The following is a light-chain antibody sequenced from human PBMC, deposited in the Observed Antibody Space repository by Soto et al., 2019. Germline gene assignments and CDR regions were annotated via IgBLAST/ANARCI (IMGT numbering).Light chain of an antibody. J-gene: IGKJ5*01. CDR3: QQCNSFPIT. CDR2: SAS. CDR1: QNIDNW. V-gene: IGKV1-12*01. Sequence: DIQMTQSPSSVSASVGDRVTITCLASQNIDNWLAWYQHKPGKAPHLLIYSASTLQSGVPSRFSGSGSGTDFTLTISILQPEDFATYYCQQCNSFPITFGQGTRLEI.